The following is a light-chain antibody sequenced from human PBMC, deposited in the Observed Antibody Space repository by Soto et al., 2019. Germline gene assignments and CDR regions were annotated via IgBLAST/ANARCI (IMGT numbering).Light chain of an antibody. CDR3: CSFAGSNNYV. V-gene: IGLV2-14*01. J-gene: IGLJ1*01. Sequence: QSALTQPASVSGSPGQSITISCTGTSSDVGGYKYVSWYQQHPDKAPKLIIFEVSNRPSGISSRFSGSKSGNTASLTISGLQAEDEADYYCCSFAGSNNYVFGTGTKLTVL. CDR2: EVS. CDR1: SSDVGGYKY.